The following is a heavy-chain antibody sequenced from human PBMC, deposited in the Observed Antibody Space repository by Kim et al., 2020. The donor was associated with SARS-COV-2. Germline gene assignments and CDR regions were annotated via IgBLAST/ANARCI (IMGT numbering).Heavy chain of an antibody. V-gene: IGHV3-7*03. D-gene: IGHD4-17*01. CDR2: IKQDGSEK. J-gene: IGHJ6*02. Sequence: GGSLRLSCAASGFTFSSYWMNWVRQAPGKGLEWVANIKQDGSEKYYVDPVKGRFTISRDNAKNSLYLQMNSLRAEDTAVYYCARDFTVTTHYYYGMDVWGQGTTVTVSS. CDR1: GFTFSSYW. CDR3: ARDFTVTTHYYYGMDV.